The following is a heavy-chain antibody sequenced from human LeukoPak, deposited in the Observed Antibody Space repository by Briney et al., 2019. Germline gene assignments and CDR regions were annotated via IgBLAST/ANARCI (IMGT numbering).Heavy chain of an antibody. CDR2: ISGSGGST. Sequence: GGSLRLSCAASGFTFTNYAMSWVRQTPGKGLDWVSAISGSGGSTYHADSVKGRFTISRDNSKNTLYLQMNSLRAEDTAVYYCAKCILTGYYKGYMDVWGKGTTVTISS. V-gene: IGHV3-23*01. J-gene: IGHJ6*03. CDR3: AKCILTGYYKGYMDV. CDR1: GFTFTNYA. D-gene: IGHD3-9*01.